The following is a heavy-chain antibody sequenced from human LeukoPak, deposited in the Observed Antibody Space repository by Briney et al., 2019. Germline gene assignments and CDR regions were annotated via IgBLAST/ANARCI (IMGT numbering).Heavy chain of an antibody. CDR2: IYYSGST. Sequence: SETLSLTCTVSGGSISSYYWTWIRQPPGKGLEWIGYIYYSGSTNYNPSLKSRVIISVDTSKNQFSLKLSSVTAADTAVYYCARHGRRGRLFHNRGHDAFDIWGQGTMVTVSS. J-gene: IGHJ3*02. D-gene: IGHD1-14*01. V-gene: IGHV4-59*08. CDR3: ARHGRRGRLFHNRGHDAFDI. CDR1: GGSISSYY.